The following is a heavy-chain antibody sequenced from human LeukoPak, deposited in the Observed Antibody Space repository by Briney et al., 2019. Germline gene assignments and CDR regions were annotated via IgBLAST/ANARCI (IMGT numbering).Heavy chain of an antibody. CDR1: GGSISSYY. V-gene: IGHV4-4*08. J-gene: IGHJ4*02. Sequence: PSETLSLTCTVSGGSISSYYWSWIRQPPGKGLEWIGYIYYTGSTNYNPSLKSRVTISVDTSKNQFSLKLTSVTAADTAVYYCAREGGFYRPLDYSGQGTLVTVSS. CDR2: IYYTGST. CDR3: AREGGFYRPLDY. D-gene: IGHD3-3*01.